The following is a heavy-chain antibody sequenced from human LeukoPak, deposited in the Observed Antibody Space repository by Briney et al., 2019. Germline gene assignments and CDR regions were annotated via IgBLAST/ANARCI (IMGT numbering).Heavy chain of an antibody. Sequence: PSETLSLTCAVDGGSFSGYYWSWIRQPPGKGREWIGEINHSGSTNYNPSLKSRVTISVDTSKNQFSLKLSSVPAADTAVYYCACFLAVAGTPRWGQGTLVTVSS. CDR2: INHSGST. CDR3: ACFLAVAGTPR. V-gene: IGHV4-34*01. J-gene: IGHJ4*02. D-gene: IGHD6-19*01. CDR1: GGSFSGYY.